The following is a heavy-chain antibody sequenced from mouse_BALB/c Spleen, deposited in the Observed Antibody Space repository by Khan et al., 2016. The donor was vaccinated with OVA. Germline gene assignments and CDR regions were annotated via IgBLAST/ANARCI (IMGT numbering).Heavy chain of an antibody. J-gene: IGHJ3*01. CDR2: INPSTGYT. CDR3: ARREVYGIFAY. D-gene: IGHD2-1*01. Sequence: VQLQQSGAELAKPGASVKMSCKASGYSFTSYWMHWVKQRPGQGLEWIGYINPSTGYTEYNQKFKDKATLTADKSSSTAYMQLSSLTFEDSAFYYCARREVYGIFAYWGQGTLVTVSA. V-gene: IGHV1-7*01. CDR1: GYSFTSYW.